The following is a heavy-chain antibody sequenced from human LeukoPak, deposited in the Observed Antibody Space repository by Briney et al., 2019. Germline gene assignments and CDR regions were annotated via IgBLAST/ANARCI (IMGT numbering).Heavy chain of an antibody. CDR2: IYYSGST. J-gene: IGHJ3*02. D-gene: IGHD6-6*01. CDR3: ARVYSSSFVAFDI. CDR1: GGSISSYY. V-gene: IGHV4-59*01. Sequence: PSETLSLTCTVSGGSISSYYWSWIRQPPGKGLEWIGYIYYSGSTNYNPSLKGRVTISVDTSKNQFSLKLSSVTAADTAVYYCARVYSSSFVAFDIWGQGTMVTVSS.